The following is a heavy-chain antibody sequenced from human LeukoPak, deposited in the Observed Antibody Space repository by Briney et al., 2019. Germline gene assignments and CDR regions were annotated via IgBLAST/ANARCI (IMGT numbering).Heavy chain of an antibody. Sequence: ASVKVSCKASGYTFTAYYLHWVRQAPGQGLEWMGWINPYSGGTNYAQNFQGRVTMTRDTSISTAYMELSRLRSDDTAVYYCARDPSTGYWGQGTLATVSS. CDR2: INPYSGGT. CDR1: GYTFTAYY. J-gene: IGHJ4*02. D-gene: IGHD1-1*01. CDR3: ARDPSTGY. V-gene: IGHV1-2*02.